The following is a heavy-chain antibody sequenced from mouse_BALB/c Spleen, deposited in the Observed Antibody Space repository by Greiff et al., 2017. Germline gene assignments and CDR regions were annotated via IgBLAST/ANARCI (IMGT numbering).Heavy chain of an antibody. CDR1: GYTFTSYT. V-gene: IGHV1-4*01. CDR2: INPSSGYT. D-gene: IGHD4-1*01. CDR3: ARGGTNWDPSFDY. J-gene: IGHJ2*01. Sequence: QVQLKESGAELARPGASVKMSCKASGYTFTSYTMHWVKQRPGQGLEWIGYINPSSGYTNYNQKFKDKATLTADKSSSTAYMQLSSLTSEDSAVYYCARGGTNWDPSFDYWGQGTTLTVSS.